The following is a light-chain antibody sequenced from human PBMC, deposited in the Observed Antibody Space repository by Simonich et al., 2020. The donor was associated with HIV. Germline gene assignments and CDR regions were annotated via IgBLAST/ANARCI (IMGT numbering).Light chain of an antibody. Sequence: DIQMTQSPSTLSASVGDRVTITCRASQSISDWLAWYQQKPGKAPKLLVHEASSLESGVPSRFSGSGSGTDFTLTISSLQPDDFATYYCQQYNNYPKTFGQGTKVEIK. CDR2: EAS. CDR3: QQYNNYPKT. CDR1: QSISDW. J-gene: IGKJ1*01. V-gene: IGKV1-5*03.